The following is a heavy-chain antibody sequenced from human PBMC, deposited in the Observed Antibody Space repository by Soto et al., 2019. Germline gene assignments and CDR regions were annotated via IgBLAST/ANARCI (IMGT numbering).Heavy chain of an antibody. D-gene: IGHD3-3*01. CDR1: GFTFSTYA. J-gene: IGHJ4*02. Sequence: QVQLVESGGGVVQPGRSLRLSCAASGFTFSTYAVHLVRQAPGKWLEWVAFISDDGSNIHYADSVKGRFTISRDNPKNTLYLQMNSLISEDTAVYYWAREVYYDFWSGFNNHPYYFDCWGQGTLVTVSS. CDR3: AREVYYDFWSGFNNHPYYFDC. V-gene: IGHV3-30-3*01. CDR2: ISDDGSNI.